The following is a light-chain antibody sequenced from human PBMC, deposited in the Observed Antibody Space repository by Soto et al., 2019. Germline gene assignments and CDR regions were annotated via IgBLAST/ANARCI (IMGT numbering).Light chain of an antibody. V-gene: IGKV1-9*01. CDR3: QQLNSYPLT. CDR2: AAS. Sequence: DIQLTQSPSFLSASVGDRVTITCRASQGINIFLAWFQQKPGKAPNLLISAASTLQSGVPSRFSGSGSETEFTLTITSLQPEDFATYYCQQLNSYPLTFGGGTKVDIK. J-gene: IGKJ4*01. CDR1: QGINIF.